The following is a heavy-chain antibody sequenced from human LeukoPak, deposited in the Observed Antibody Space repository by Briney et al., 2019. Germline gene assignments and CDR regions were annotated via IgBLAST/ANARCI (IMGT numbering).Heavy chain of an antibody. J-gene: IGHJ4*02. V-gene: IGHV3-21*01. CDR2: ISSSSSYI. CDR3: ARAAVAGHSFDY. Sequence: GGSLRLSCAASGFTFSSYSMNWVRQAPGKGLEWVSSISSSSSYIYYADSVKGRFTISRDSAKNSLYLQMNSLRAEDTAVYYCARAAVAGHSFDYWGQGTLVTVSS. CDR1: GFTFSSYS. D-gene: IGHD6-19*01.